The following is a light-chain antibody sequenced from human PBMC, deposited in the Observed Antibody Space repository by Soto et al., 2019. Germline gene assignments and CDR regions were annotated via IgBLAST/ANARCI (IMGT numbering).Light chain of an antibody. J-gene: IGKJ5*01. CDR2: DAY. Sequence: EVVLTQSPFTLSLSPGERATLSCRASQSFRGLLAWYQQKPGQAPRLLIYDAYNRATGIPPRFSGSGSGTDFTLTISSLEPEDSAVYYCQQRHMWPITFGHGTRLEIK. CDR3: QQRHMWPIT. V-gene: IGKV3-11*01. CDR1: QSFRGL.